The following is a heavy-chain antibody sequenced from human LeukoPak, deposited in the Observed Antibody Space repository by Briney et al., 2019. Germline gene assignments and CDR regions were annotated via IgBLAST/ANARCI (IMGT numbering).Heavy chain of an antibody. CDR2: ICGSGGST. CDR3: ALTGRYTSSSYGSAYYGMDV. J-gene: IGHJ6*02. V-gene: IGHV3-23*01. D-gene: IGHD6-13*01. Sequence: GGSLRLSCAASGFTFSSYAMSWVRQAPGKGLEWVSAICGSGGSTYYADSVKGRFTISRDNSKNTLYLQMTRLRAEDTAVYYCALTGRYTSSSYGSAYYGMDVWGQGTTVTVSS. CDR1: GFTFSSYA.